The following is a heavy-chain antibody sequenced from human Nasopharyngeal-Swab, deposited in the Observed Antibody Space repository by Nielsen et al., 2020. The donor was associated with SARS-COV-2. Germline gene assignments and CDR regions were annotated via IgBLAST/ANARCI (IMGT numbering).Heavy chain of an antibody. V-gene: IGHV1-18*01. D-gene: IGHD2-2*01. Sequence: ASVKVSCKASGYTFTSYGISWVRQAPGQGLEWMGWISAYNGNTNYAQKLQGRVTMTTDTSTSTAYMELRSLRSDDTAVYYCARIPYCSSTSCYAVRGGNYYYYYGMDVWDQGTTVTVSS. CDR2: ISAYNGNT. J-gene: IGHJ6*02. CDR3: ARIPYCSSTSCYAVRGGNYYYYYGMDV. CDR1: GYTFTSYG.